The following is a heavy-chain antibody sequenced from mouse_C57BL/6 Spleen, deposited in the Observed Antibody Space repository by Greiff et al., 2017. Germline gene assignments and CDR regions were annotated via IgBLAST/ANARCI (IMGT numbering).Heavy chain of an antibody. J-gene: IGHJ2*01. D-gene: IGHD2-5*01. Sequence: EVQVVESGGGLVKPGGSLKLSCAASGFTFSDYGMHWVRQAPEKGLEWVAYISSGSSTIYYADTLKGRFTISRDNANNTLFLQMTSLRSEDTAMYYCARKHSNYDFDDWGQGTTLTVSS. CDR3: ARKHSNYDFDD. CDR1: GFTFSDYG. V-gene: IGHV5-17*01. CDR2: ISSGSSTI.